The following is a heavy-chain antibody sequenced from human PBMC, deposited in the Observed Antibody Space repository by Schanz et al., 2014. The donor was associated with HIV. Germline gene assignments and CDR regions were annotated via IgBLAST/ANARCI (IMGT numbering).Heavy chain of an antibody. D-gene: IGHD3-10*01. Sequence: ELQLVESGGGLVQPGGSLTLSCATSGFPFAAYAMTWVRQAPGKGLEWLANIKLDGSEKYYVDSVKGRFTISRDNTKNTLYLQMNSLRAEDTAIYHCGTYNYGSGHDYWGQGTLVTVSS. CDR1: GFPFAAYA. V-gene: IGHV3-7*03. J-gene: IGHJ4*02. CDR2: IKLDGSEK. CDR3: GTYNYGSGHDY.